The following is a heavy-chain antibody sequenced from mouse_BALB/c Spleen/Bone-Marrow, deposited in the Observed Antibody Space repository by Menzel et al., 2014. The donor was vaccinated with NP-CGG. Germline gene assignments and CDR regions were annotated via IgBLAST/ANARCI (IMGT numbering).Heavy chain of an antibody. CDR3: ARLGYYGWFAY. CDR1: GFDFNSYW. D-gene: IGHD2-3*01. CDR2: INPGSNTI. J-gene: IGHJ3*01. Sequence: EVQLVESGGGLVQPGGSLKLSCAASGFDFNSYWMSWIRQAPGKGLGWIGEINPGSNTINYTPSLKDKFIISRDNAKNTLYLQMSKVRSEDTALYYCARLGYYGWFAYWGQGTLVTVSA. V-gene: IGHV4-1*02.